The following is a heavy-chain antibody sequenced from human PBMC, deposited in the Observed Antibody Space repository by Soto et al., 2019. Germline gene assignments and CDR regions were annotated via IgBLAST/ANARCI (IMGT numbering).Heavy chain of an antibody. J-gene: IGHJ3*01. CDR1: GGSVSSGNYF. V-gene: IGHV4-39*01. Sequence: QLQLQESGPGLVKPAETLSLKCAVSGGSVSSGNYFWGWIRQPPGKGLEWIGNIYYNGDTYYSPSLKSRVTMSVDTAQNQFSLRLTSVTAADTAVYYCEIRLIDNWNQGHACDFWGQGTLVTVSS. CDR3: EIRLIDNWNQGHACDF. D-gene: IGHD1-20*01. CDR2: IYYNGDT.